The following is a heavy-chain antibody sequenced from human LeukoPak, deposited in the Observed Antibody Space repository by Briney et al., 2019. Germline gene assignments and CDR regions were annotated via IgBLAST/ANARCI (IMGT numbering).Heavy chain of an antibody. V-gene: IGHV3-48*03. CDR2: ISDSGNTF. Sequence: GGSLRLSCSASTFTLSGCEMNWARQTPGKGLEWLAHISDSGNTFFYASFVRGRFTISRDNAKNTLYLQMTALRVEDTGLYFCARDRAFGEGINWFDPWGQGTLVTVSS. CDR3: ARDRAFGEGINWFDP. J-gene: IGHJ5*02. CDR1: TFTLSGCE. D-gene: IGHD3-10*01.